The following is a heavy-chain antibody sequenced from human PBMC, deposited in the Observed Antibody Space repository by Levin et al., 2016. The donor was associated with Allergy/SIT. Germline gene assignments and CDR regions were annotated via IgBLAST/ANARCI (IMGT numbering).Heavy chain of an antibody. Sequence: SVKVSCKASGGTFSSYAISWVRQAPGQGLEWMGGIIPIFGTANYAQKFQGRVTITADESTSTAYMELSRLKSEDTAVYYCARSPTMITFGGVEYGMDVWGQGTTVTVSS. CDR1: GGTFSSYA. V-gene: IGHV1-69*13. J-gene: IGHJ6*02. CDR3: ARSPTMITFGGVEYGMDV. CDR2: IIPIFGTA. D-gene: IGHD3-16*01.